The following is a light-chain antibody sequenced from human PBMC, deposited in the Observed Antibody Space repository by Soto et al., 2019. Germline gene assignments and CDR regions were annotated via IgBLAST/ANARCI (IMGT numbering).Light chain of an antibody. V-gene: IGKV1-5*01. CDR2: DAS. Sequence: IQLSLSPSTLSASVGDRVTITCRASQSISFSLAWYQQQPGKAPKLLIYDASSLQGGVPSRFSGSESGTEFILTISGLQPDDFATYYCQQYHGYSLTFGQGTKVDIK. CDR1: QSISFS. J-gene: IGKJ1*01. CDR3: QQYHGYSLT.